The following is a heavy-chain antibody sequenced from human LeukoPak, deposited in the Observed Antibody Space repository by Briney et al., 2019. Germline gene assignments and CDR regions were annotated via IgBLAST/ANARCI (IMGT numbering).Heavy chain of an antibody. D-gene: IGHD1-26*01. CDR1: GFTFGDYA. CDR3: TRSIVRATTLDY. V-gene: IGHV3-73*01. J-gene: IGHJ4*02. Sequence: PGGSLRLSCTGSGFTFGDYAISWVRQASGKGLEWVGRIRSKANSYATAYAASVKGRFTISRDDSKNTAYLQMNSLKTEDTAVYYCTRSIVRATTLDYWGQGTLVTVSS. CDR2: IRSKANSYAT.